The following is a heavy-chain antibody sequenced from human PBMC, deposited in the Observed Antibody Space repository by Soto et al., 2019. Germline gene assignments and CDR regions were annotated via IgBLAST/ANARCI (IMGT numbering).Heavy chain of an antibody. V-gene: IGHV2-5*02. CDR3: AHITYGSLSHTSSFGY. Sequence: QITLKESGPTLVTPTQTLTLTCTFSGFSLSSRGVGVGWIRQPPGKALEWLALIYWDDDKRYSPSLKSRLTITKDTSKNQVVLTMTNMDPVDTATYYCAHITYGSLSHTSSFGYWGQGTLVTVSS. J-gene: IGHJ4*02. CDR2: IYWDDDK. CDR1: GFSLSSRGVG. D-gene: IGHD3-10*01.